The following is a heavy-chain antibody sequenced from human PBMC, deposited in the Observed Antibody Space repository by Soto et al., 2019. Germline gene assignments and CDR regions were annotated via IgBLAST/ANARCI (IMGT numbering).Heavy chain of an antibody. J-gene: IGHJ5*02. CDR2: MNPNIGNA. V-gene: IGHV1-8*01. CDR1: GYTFTSYD. D-gene: IGHD2-8*01. CDR3: ASSLGYCTNGVCRDWFDP. Sequence: ASVKVSCKASGYTFTSYDINWVRQATGRGLEWMGRMNPNIGNAGYAQKFQGRVTITGDNSISTAYMELSSLRSEDTAVYYCASSLGYCTNGVCRDWFDPWGQGTLVTVSS.